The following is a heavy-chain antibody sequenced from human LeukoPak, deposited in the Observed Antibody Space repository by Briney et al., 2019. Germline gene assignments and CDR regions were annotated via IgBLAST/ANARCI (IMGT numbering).Heavy chain of an antibody. Sequence: ASVKVSCKASGGTFSSYAISWARQAPGQGLEWMGGIIPIFGTANYAQKLQGRVTITADESTSTAYMELSSLRSEDTAVYYCARGCEPPGVQLEHHYYYGMDVWGQGTTVTVSS. V-gene: IGHV1-69*13. D-gene: IGHD1-1*01. CDR1: GGTFSSYA. J-gene: IGHJ6*02. CDR2: IIPIFGTA. CDR3: ARGCEPPGVQLEHHYYYGMDV.